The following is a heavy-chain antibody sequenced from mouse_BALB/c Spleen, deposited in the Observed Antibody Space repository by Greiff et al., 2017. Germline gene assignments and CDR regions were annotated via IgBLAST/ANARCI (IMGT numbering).Heavy chain of an antibody. Sequence: QVHVKQSGAELMKPGASVKISCKATGYTFSSYWIEWVKQRPGHGLEWIGEILPGSGSTNYNEKFKGKATFTADTSSNTAYMQLSSLTSEDSAVYYCASAFITTAYAMDDWGQGTSVTVSA. CDR1: GYTFSSYW. J-gene: IGHJ4*01. V-gene: IGHV1-9*01. D-gene: IGHD1-2*01. CDR2: ILPGSGST. CDR3: ASAFITTAYAMDD.